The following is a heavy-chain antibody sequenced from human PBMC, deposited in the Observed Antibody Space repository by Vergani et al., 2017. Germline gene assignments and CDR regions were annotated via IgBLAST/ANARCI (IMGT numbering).Heavy chain of an antibody. J-gene: IGHJ6*03. CDR3: EKEGNYDILTGYTGFYYYYMDV. CDR2: ISYDGSNK. CDR1: GFTFSSYA. D-gene: IGHD3-9*01. V-gene: IGHV3-30*04. Sequence: QVQLVESGGGVVQPGRSLRLSCAASGFTFSSYAMHWVRQAPGKGLEWVAVISYDGSNKYYADSVKGRFTISRDNSKNTLYLQMNSLRAGDTAVYYCEKEGNYDILTGYTGFYYYYMDVWGKGTTVTVSS.